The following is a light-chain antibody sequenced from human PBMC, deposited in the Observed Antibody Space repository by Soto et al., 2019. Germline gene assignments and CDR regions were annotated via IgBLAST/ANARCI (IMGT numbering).Light chain of an antibody. CDR3: SSFTSGSTL. V-gene: IGLV2-14*02. J-gene: IGLJ1*01. CDR2: EGG. Sequence: QSALTQPASVSGSPGQSITISCTGTSSDVGNYNLVSWYQQYPGKAPKLMIYEGGKRPSGVSNRFSGSKSGNTASLTISGLQAEDEADYYCSSFTSGSTLFGTGTKLTVL. CDR1: SSDVGNYNL.